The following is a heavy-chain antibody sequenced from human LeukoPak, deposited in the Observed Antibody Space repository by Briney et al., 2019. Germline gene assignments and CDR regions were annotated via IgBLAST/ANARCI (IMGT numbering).Heavy chain of an antibody. CDR3: VKGPRYYYGSGIDS. CDR1: GFTFTSYA. Sequence: GGSLRLSCSASGFTFTSYAMHWVRQAPGMGLEYVSAISSNGGSTYYADSVKGRFTIPRDNSKNTLYLQMSSLRPEDTAVYYCVKGPRYYYGSGIDSWGQGTLVTVSS. CDR2: ISSNGGST. V-gene: IGHV3-64D*09. D-gene: IGHD3-10*01. J-gene: IGHJ4*02.